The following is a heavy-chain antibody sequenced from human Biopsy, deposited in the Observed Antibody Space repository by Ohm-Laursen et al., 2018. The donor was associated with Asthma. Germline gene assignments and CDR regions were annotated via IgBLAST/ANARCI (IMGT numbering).Heavy chain of an antibody. CDR1: GFTFSTYG. J-gene: IGHJ4*02. V-gene: IGHV3-30*18. CDR3: AKRRGYSCYDNDY. D-gene: IGHD5-12*01. Sequence: SLRLSCAATGFTFSTYGMHWVRQAPGKGLERVAVISYDGFNKDYGDSVKGRFTISRDNSKNTLYLQMNRLRTEDTAVYYCAKRRGYSCYDNDYWGQGTLVTVSS. CDR2: ISYDGFNK.